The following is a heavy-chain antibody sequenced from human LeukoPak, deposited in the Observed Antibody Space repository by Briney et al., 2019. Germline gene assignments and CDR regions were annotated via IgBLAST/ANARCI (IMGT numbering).Heavy chain of an antibody. CDR1: GYTFTSYD. D-gene: IGHD3-3*01. Sequence: GASVKVSCKASGYTFTSYDINWVRQAPGQGLEWMGWMNPNSGNTGYAQKFQGRVTMTRNTSISTAYMELSSLRSEDTAVYYCARYPNNKWITIFGVVEYYYGMDVWGQGTTVTVSS. CDR2: MNPNSGNT. J-gene: IGHJ6*02. V-gene: IGHV1-8*01. CDR3: ARYPNNKWITIFGVVEYYYGMDV.